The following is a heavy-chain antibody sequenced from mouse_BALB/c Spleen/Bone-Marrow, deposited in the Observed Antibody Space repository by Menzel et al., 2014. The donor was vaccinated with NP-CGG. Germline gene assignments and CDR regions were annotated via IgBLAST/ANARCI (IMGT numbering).Heavy chain of an antibody. CDR2: INPYNGGT. V-gene: IGHV1-26*01. CDR1: GFSFTGYT. Sequence: LKESGASMKISCKASGFSFTGYTMNWXKQSHGKNLEWIGLINPYNGGTSYNLKFKGKATLTVDKSFSTAYMELLSLTSEDSAVYYCARADYYFDYWGQGTTLTVSS. CDR3: ARADYYFDY. J-gene: IGHJ2*01.